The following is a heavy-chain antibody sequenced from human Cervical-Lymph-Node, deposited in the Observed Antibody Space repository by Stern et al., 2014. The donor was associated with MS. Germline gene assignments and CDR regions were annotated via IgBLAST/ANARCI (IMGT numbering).Heavy chain of an antibody. Sequence: VQLVESGPGLVRPSETLSLTCDVSGASISASGFYWAWIRQSADNTLQWVGRVYPGGSSNYHPSLIGRAVVSADPSKSQFPLRLTSLTAADTAVYFCARATFDYFDAWGQGILVAVSS. CDR3: ARATFDYFDA. J-gene: IGHJ5*02. CDR1: GASISASGFY. V-gene: IGHV4-61*02. D-gene: IGHD4/OR15-4a*01. CDR2: VYPGGSS.